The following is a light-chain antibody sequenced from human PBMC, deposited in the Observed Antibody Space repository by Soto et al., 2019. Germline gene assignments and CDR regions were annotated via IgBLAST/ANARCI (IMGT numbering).Light chain of an antibody. V-gene: IGKV3-20*01. CDR2: GAS. CDR3: QQYGSSPRT. J-gene: IGKJ1*01. CDR1: QSVSSSY. Sequence: ENVLTQSPGTLSLSPGERATLSCRASQSVSSSYLAWYQQKPGQAPRLLIYGASSRATGIPDRSSGSGSGTDFTLTISRLEPEDFAVYYCQQYGSSPRTFGQGTKVEIK.